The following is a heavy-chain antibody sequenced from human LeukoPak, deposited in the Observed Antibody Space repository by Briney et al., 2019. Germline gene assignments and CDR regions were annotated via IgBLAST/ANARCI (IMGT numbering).Heavy chain of an antibody. CDR1: GFTFSSYS. J-gene: IGHJ4*02. V-gene: IGHV3-23*01. CDR3: ARGMSLLWFGELNYFDY. Sequence: GGSLRLSCAASGFTFSSYSMNWVRQAPGKGLEWVSGISPSGGITYYTDSVKGRFTISRDNSKNTQSLQMNSLRAEDTAVYYCARGMSLLWFGELNYFDYWGQGTLVTVSS. D-gene: IGHD3-10*01. CDR2: ISPSGGIT.